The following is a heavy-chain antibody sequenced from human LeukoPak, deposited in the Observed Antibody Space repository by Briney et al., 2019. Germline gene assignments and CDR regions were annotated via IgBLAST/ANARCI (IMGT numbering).Heavy chain of an antibody. Sequence: GGSLRLSCAASGFTFSSYGMNWVRQAPGKGLEWVSYISSSGTTIYYADSVKGRFTISRDNAKNSLYLQMNSLRAEDTAVYYCARPDGDYYYGSGSYFHYWGQGTLVTVSS. V-gene: IGHV3-48*03. J-gene: IGHJ4*02. CDR1: GFTFSSYG. CDR2: ISSSGTTI. CDR3: ARPDGDYYYGSGSYFHY. D-gene: IGHD3-10*01.